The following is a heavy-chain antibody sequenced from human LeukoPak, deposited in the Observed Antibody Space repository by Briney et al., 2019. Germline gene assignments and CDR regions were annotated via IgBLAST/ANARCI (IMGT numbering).Heavy chain of an antibody. CDR2: ISYDGSNK. Sequence: GGSLRLSCAASGFTFRNYAMHWVRQAPGQGLEGGAVISYDGSNKYYADSVKGRFTISRDNSKNTLYLQMNSLRAEDTAVYYCATVGSGWYGSFDYWGQGTPVTVSS. V-gene: IGHV3-30*01. J-gene: IGHJ4*02. CDR1: GFTFRNYA. CDR3: ATVGSGWYGSFDY. D-gene: IGHD6-19*01.